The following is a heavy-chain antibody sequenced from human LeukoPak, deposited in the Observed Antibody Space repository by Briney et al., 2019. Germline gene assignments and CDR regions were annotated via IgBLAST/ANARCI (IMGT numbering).Heavy chain of an antibody. D-gene: IGHD3-10*01. V-gene: IGHV1-2*06. J-gene: IGHJ4*02. CDR1: GYTFTGYY. CDR3: ASAGEPITMGRGVMIIQDSYFDY. CDR2: INTNSGGT. Sequence: ASVKISCKASGYTFTGYYLHWVRQAPGQGLEWMGRINTNSGGTNYAQKFQGRVTMTRDMSISTAYMELSRLRSDDTAVYYCASAGEPITMGRGVMIIQDSYFDYWGQGTLVTVSS.